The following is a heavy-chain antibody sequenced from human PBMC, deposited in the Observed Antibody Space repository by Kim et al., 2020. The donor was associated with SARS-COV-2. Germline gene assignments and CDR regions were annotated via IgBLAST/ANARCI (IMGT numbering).Heavy chain of an antibody. CDR1: GGSISSSNW. Sequence: SETLSLTCAVSGGSISSSNWWSWVRQPPGKGLEWIGEIYHSGTTNYNPSLKSRVTISVDKSKNQFSLKLSSVTAGDTAVYYCARAEGPGDAFDIWGQGTMFSVAS. CDR2: IYHSGTT. CDR3: ARAEGPGDAFDI. J-gene: IGHJ3*02. V-gene: IGHV4-4*02.